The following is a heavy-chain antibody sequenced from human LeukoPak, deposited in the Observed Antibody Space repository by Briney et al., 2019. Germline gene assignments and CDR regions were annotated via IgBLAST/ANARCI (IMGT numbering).Heavy chain of an antibody. CDR3: ARYLKDTGWFDP. V-gene: IGHV4-31*03. CDR1: GGSISSGGYY. D-gene: IGHD4-17*01. Sequence: SETLSLTCTVSGGSISSGGYYWSWIRQHPGKGLEWIGYIYYSGSTYYNPSLKSRVTISVDTSKNQFSLKLSSVTAADTAVYYCARYLKDTGWFDPWGQGTLVTVSS. J-gene: IGHJ5*02. CDR2: IYYSGST.